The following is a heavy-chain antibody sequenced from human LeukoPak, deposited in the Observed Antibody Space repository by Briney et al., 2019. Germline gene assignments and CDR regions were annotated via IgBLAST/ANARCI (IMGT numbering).Heavy chain of an antibody. V-gene: IGHV3-7*03. D-gene: IGHD5-12*01. CDR2: IKKDGSET. CDR3: ARGRYSGTTYYFDY. Sequence: GGSLRLSCAASGFTFSTSWMSWVRQVPGKGLEWVANIKKDGSETYYVDSVKGRFTISRDNAKNSLCLQMNSLRAEDTAMYCCARGRYSGTTYYFDYWGQGTLVTVSS. J-gene: IGHJ4*02. CDR1: GFTFSTSW.